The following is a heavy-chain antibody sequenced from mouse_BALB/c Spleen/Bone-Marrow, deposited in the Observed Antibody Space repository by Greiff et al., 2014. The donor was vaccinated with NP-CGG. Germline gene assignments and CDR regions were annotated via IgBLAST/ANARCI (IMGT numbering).Heavy chain of an antibody. CDR1: GFTFNTYA. CDR2: IRSKSNNYTT. J-gene: IGHJ3*01. CDR3: VRAYFCGSKGFAY. D-gene: IGHD6-5*01. Sequence: DVLLVESGGGLVQPKGSLKLSCAASGFTFNTYAMNWVRQAPGKGLEWVARIRSKSNNYTTYYADSVKDRFTISRNDSQSMLNLQMNNLKPEDTAMYYGVRAYFCGSKGFAYWGQGTLVTVSA. V-gene: IGHV10-1*02.